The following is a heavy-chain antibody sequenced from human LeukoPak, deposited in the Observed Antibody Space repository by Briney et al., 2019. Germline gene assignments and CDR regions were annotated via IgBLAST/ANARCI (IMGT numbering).Heavy chain of an antibody. CDR3: AKELGNIVVVPRPNGMDV. CDR2: ISYDGSNK. D-gene: IGHD2-2*01. CDR1: GFTFSSYG. V-gene: IGHV3-30*18. Sequence: GGSLRLSCAASGFTFSSYGMHWVRQAPGKGLEWVAVISYDGSNKYYADSVKGRFTISRDNSKKTLYLQMNSLRAEDTAVYYCAKELGNIVVVPRPNGMDVWGKGTTVTVSS. J-gene: IGHJ6*04.